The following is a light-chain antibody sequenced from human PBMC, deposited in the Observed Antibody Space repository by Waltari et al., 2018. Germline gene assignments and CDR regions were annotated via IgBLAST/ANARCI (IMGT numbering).Light chain of an antibody. CDR3: QQYGHSPPYT. J-gene: IGKJ2*01. V-gene: IGKV3-20*01. Sequence: EIVLTQSPGTLSLSPGESATLSCRASQRISTTYLACYQQKPGHTPRLLIYDASSRATGIPDRFRGSGSGTDFTLTVSRVEPEDFAVYYCQQYGHSPPYTFGQGTKLEIK. CDR2: DAS. CDR1: QRISTTY.